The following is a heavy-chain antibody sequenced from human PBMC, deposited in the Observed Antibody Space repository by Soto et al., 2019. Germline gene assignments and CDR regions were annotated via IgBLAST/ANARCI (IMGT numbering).Heavy chain of an antibody. V-gene: IGHV3-30*01. CDR1: GFTFRNFA. D-gene: IGHD5-12*01. Sequence: GESLKISCAASGFTFRNFAMNWVRQAPGKGLEGVGVIAYNGRTIYYADSVKGRFTISRDNSKNTLFLQMNSLSTDDAAVYYCATDEGYGGNSGCCFDLWGRGTLVTVSS. J-gene: IGHJ2*01. CDR3: ATDEGYGGNSGCCFDL. CDR2: IAYNGRTI.